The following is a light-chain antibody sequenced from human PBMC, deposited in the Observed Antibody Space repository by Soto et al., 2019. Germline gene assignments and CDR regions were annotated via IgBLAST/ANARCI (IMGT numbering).Light chain of an antibody. V-gene: IGKV1-39*01. CDR3: QQTYSPPSIT. Sequence: DIQMTQSPSSLSASVGDRVTITCRASQTINTSLNWYQQQPGKAPKLLLYGASSLQRGVPSRFSGSGSGSDFTLSISSLQPEDFATYYCQQTYSPPSITFGQGTRLRL. CDR2: GAS. CDR1: QTINTS. J-gene: IGKJ5*01.